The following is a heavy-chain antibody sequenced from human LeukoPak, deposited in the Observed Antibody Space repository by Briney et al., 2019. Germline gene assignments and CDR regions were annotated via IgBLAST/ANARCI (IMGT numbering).Heavy chain of an antibody. CDR1: GFTFSSYA. J-gene: IGHJ4*02. CDR3: AKTIRANYYGSGSYYNVGDY. Sequence: GGSLRLSCAASGFTFSSYAMSWVRQAPGKGLEWVSAISGSGGSTYYADSVRGRFTISRDNSKNTLYLQMNNLRAEDTAVYYCAKTIRANYYGSGSYYNVGDYWGQGTLVTVSS. D-gene: IGHD3-10*01. V-gene: IGHV3-23*01. CDR2: ISGSGGST.